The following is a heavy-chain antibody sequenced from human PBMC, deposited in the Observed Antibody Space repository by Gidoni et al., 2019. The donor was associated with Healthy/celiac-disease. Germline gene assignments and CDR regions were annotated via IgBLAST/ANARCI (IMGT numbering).Heavy chain of an antibody. CDR1: VSTFSSYD. CDR3: ARGGLHLGELSFPFADYYYYGMDV. Sequence: QVQLVQSGAEVKKPGASVKVSCKASVSTFSSYDLNWVRQATGQGLEWMGWMNPNRGRTGYAQKFQGRVTMTRNTSISTAYMELSSLGSEDTAVYYCARGGLHLGELSFPFADYYYYGMDVWGQGTTVTVSS. CDR2: MNPNRGRT. J-gene: IGHJ6*02. V-gene: IGHV1-8*01. D-gene: IGHD3-16*02.